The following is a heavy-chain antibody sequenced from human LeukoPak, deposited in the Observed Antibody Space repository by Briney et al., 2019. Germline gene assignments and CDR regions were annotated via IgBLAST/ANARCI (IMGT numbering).Heavy chain of an antibody. CDR3: AKSLAHYYVSSGYRGNAFDI. CDR2: ISYDGSNK. Sequence: GRSLRLSCAASGFTFSSYGMHWVRQAPGKGLEWVAVISYDGSNKYYADSVKGRFTISRDNSKNTLYLQMNSLRAEDTAVYYCAKSLAHYYVSSGYRGNAFDIWGQGTMVTVSS. J-gene: IGHJ3*02. D-gene: IGHD3-22*01. V-gene: IGHV3-30*18. CDR1: GFTFSSYG.